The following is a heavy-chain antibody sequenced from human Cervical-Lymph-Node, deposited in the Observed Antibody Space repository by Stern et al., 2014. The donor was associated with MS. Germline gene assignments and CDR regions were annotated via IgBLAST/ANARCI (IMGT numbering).Heavy chain of an antibody. J-gene: IGHJ6*02. CDR2: FGPEHGAT. V-gene: IGHV1-24*01. Sequence: QVQLVQSGAEVKKPGASVKVSCKGSGYTLSEISMHWVRQAPGKGLEWMGGFGPEHGATRYAQKFQGRVTMAEDRSTDTAYMELSSLRSEDTAVYYCATHRGRVTYYYGMDVWGQGTTVTVSS. CDR1: GYTLSEIS. CDR3: ATHRGRVTYYYGMDV. D-gene: IGHD2-21*02.